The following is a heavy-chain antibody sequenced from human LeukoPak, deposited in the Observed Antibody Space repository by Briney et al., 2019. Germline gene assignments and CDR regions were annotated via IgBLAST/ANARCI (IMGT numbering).Heavy chain of an antibody. Sequence: SETLSLTCTVSGGYISSSSYYWGWIRQPPGKGLGWIGSMYYSGSTYYKPSLKSRVTMSVDTSKNQFSLKLSSVTAADTAVYYCARGLRGYSYGYWWFDPWGQGTLVTVSS. CDR1: GGYISSSSYY. V-gene: IGHV4-39*07. J-gene: IGHJ5*02. D-gene: IGHD5-18*01. CDR2: MYYSGST. CDR3: ARGLRGYSYGYWWFDP.